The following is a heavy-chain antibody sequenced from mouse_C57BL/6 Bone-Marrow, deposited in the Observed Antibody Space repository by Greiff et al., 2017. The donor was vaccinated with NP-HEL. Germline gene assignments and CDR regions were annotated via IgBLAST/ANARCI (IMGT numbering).Heavy chain of an antibody. V-gene: IGHV1-81*01. Sequence: QVQLQQSGAELARPGASVKLSCKASGYTFTSYGISWVKQRTGQGLEWIGEIYPRSGNTYYNEKFKGKATLTAYKSSSTAYMELRSLTSEDSAVYFCARWLLLRPGYWYFDVWGTGTTVTVSS. J-gene: IGHJ1*03. CDR2: IYPRSGNT. CDR3: ARWLLLRPGYWYFDV. CDR1: GYTFTSYG. D-gene: IGHD1-1*01.